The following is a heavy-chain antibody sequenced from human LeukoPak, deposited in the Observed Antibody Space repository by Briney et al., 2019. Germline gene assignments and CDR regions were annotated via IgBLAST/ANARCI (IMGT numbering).Heavy chain of an antibody. CDR3: ARAYRTIFGVGPNWFDP. J-gene: IGHJ5*02. Sequence: SQTLSLTCTVSGGSISSGGYYWSWIRQHPGKGLEWIGYIYYSGSTYYNPSLKSRVTISVDTSKNQFSLKLSSVTAADTAVYYCARAYRTIFGVGPNWFDPWGQGTLVTVSS. CDR2: IYYSGST. D-gene: IGHD3-3*01. CDR1: GGSISSGGYY. V-gene: IGHV4-31*03.